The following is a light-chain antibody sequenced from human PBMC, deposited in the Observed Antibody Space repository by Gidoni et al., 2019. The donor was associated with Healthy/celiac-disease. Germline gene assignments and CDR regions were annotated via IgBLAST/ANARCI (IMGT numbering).Light chain of an antibody. CDR3: QQANRFPHT. CDR1: QGISSW. CDR2: AAS. J-gene: IGKJ4*01. Sequence: DIQLTQSPSSASASVGDRVTITCRASQGISSWLAWYQQKPGKAPKLLIYAASRLQSGVPSRFGSSGSGADFTLTISSLQPEDFATYDCQQANRFPHTFGGGTKVEIK. V-gene: IGKV1-12*01.